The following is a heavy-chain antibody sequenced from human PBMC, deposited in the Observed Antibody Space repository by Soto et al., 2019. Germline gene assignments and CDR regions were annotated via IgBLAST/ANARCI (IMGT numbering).Heavy chain of an antibody. V-gene: IGHV4-4*02. CDR1: SGSITSSNW. D-gene: IGHD5-12*01. CDR3: ARNRYGGYDFDS. CDR2: VSHTGNT. J-gene: IGHJ4*02. Sequence: QVQLQESGPGLVKPSGTLSLTCAVSSGSITSSNWWSWVRQPPGKGLEWIGEVSHTGNTNYIPSLKSRVTISVDKSRNQFSLRLSSVTAADTAVYYCARNRYGGYDFDSWGQGSLVTVSS.